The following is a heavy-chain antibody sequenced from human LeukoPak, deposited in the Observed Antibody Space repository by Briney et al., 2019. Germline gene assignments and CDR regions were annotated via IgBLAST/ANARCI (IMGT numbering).Heavy chain of an antibody. Sequence: GGSLRLSCAASGFTFSSYAMHWVRQAPGKGLEWVAVISYDGSNKYYADSVKGRFTISRDNAKNSLSLQMNSLRAEDTAVYFCARVRSSYYYDSSSYYHYDGFDIWGQGTMVTVSS. V-gene: IGHV3-30-3*01. CDR3: ARVRSSYYYDSSSYYHYDGFDI. D-gene: IGHD3-22*01. CDR1: GFTFSSYA. CDR2: ISYDGSNK. J-gene: IGHJ3*02.